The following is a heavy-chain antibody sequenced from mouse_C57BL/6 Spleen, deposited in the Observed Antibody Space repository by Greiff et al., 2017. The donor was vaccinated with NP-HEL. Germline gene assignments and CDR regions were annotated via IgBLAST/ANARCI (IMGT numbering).Heavy chain of an antibody. Sequence: EVQLVESGGGLVKPGGSLKLSCAASGFTFSDYGMHWVRQAPEKGLEWVAYISSGSSTIYYADTVKGRFTISRDNAKNTLFLQMTSLRSEDTAMYYCARREAYWGQGTLVTVSA. CDR1: GFTFSDYG. V-gene: IGHV5-17*01. CDR2: ISSGSSTI. CDR3: ARREAY. J-gene: IGHJ3*01.